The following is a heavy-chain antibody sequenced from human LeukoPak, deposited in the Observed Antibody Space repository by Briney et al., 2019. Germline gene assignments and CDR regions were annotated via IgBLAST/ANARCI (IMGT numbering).Heavy chain of an antibody. Sequence: GGSLRLSCAASGFTFSDYYMSWIRQAPGKGLEWVSYISSSGSTIYYADSVKGRFTISRDNAKNSLYLQMNSLRAEDTAVYYCATDPTYYYDSSGYPAIWGQGTMDTVSS. V-gene: IGHV3-11*01. CDR1: GFTFSDYY. J-gene: IGHJ3*02. D-gene: IGHD3-22*01. CDR3: ATDPTYYYDSSGYPAI. CDR2: ISSSGSTI.